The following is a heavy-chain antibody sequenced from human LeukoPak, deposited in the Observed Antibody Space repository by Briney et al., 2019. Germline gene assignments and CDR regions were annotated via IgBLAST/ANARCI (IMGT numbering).Heavy chain of an antibody. J-gene: IGHJ4*02. CDR3: ARDPMYYDILTGYYTPYYFDY. D-gene: IGHD3-9*01. Sequence: SETLSLTCTVSGGSISSYYWSWIRQPPGKGLEWIGYIYYSGSTNYNPSLKSRVTISVDTSKNQFSLKLRSVTAADTAVYYCARDPMYYDILTGYYTPYYFDYWGQGTLVTVSS. V-gene: IGHV4-59*01. CDR1: GGSISSYY. CDR2: IYYSGST.